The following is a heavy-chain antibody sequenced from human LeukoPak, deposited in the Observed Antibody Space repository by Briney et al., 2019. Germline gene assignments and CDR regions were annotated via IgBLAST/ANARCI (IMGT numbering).Heavy chain of an antibody. V-gene: IGHV3-21*01. Sequence: GGSLRLSCAASGFTFSSYSMNWVRQAPGKGLEWVSSISSSSSYIYYADSVKGRFTISRDNAKNSLYLQMNSLRAEDTAVYYCARSLRSITMVRGLDYWGQGTLVTVSS. CDR1: GFTFSSYS. CDR2: ISSSSSYI. CDR3: ARSLRSITMVRGLDY. D-gene: IGHD3-10*01. J-gene: IGHJ4*02.